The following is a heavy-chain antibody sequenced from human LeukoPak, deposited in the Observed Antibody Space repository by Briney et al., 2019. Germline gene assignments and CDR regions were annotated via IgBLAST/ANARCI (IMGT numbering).Heavy chain of an antibody. V-gene: IGHV3-23*01. J-gene: IGHJ5*02. CDR3: AKGSLFNWFDP. CDR2: ISGSGGST. CDR1: GFTFSNYA. Sequence: GGSLRLSCAASGFTFSNYAMSWVRQAPGKGLEWVSCISGSGGSTYYADSVKGRFTISKDNSKNTLYLQMTSLRAEGTAVFYCAKGSLFNWFDPWGQGTLVTVSS.